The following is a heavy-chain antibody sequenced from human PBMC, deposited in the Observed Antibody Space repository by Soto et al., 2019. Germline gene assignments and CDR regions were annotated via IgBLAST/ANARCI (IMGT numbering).Heavy chain of an antibody. CDR1: GGSISSYY. CDR2: IYCSGIT. Sequence: SETLSLTCTVSGGSISSYYWSWIRQPPGKGLEWIGYIYCSGITNYNPSLKSRVTISVDTSKNQFSLKLSSVTAADTAVYYCARYKSKYYYGMDVWGQGTTVTVSS. D-gene: IGHD1-20*01. V-gene: IGHV4-59*01. CDR3: ARYKSKYYYGMDV. J-gene: IGHJ6*02.